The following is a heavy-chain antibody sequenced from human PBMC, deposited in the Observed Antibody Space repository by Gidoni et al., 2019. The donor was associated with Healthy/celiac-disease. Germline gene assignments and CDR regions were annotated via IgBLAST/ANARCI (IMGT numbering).Heavy chain of an antibody. J-gene: IGHJ3*02. CDR3: ARGDYDFWSGYYKSGAFDI. CDR2: IYYSGST. V-gene: IGHV4-59*01. CDR1: ISSYY. D-gene: IGHD3-3*01. Sequence: ISSYYWSWIRQPPGKGLEWIGYIYYSGSTNYNPSLKSRVTISVDTSKNQFSLKLSSVTAADTAVYYCARGDYDFWSGYYKSGAFDIWGQGTMVTVSS.